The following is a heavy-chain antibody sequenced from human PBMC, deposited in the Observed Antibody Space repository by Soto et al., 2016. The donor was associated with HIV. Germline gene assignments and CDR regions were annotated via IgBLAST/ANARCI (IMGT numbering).Heavy chain of an antibody. CDR2: ISSSSYI. CDR1: GFTFSSYS. J-gene: IGHJ6*02. CDR3: ARVGDYGGTRGGYGTS. V-gene: IGHV3-21*01. D-gene: IGHD4-17*01. Sequence: EVQLVESGGGLVKPGGSLRLSCAASGFTFSSYSMNWVRQAPGKGLEWVSSISSSSYIYYADSVKGRFTISRDNAKNSLYLQMNSLRAEDTAVYYCARVGDYGGTRGGYGTSWGQGTTVTVSS.